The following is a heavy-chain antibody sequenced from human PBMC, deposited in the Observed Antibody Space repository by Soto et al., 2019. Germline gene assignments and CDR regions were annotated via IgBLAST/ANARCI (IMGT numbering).Heavy chain of an antibody. CDR1: GFTFGDYA. Sequence: PGGSLRLSCTASGFTFGDYAMGWFRQAPGKGLEWVGFIRSKAYGGTTEYAASVKGRFTISRDDSKSIAYLQMNSLKTEDTAVYYCTRDGSAVAGTHYGMDVWGQGTTVTVSS. V-gene: IGHV3-49*03. J-gene: IGHJ6*02. D-gene: IGHD6-19*01. CDR3: TRDGSAVAGTHYGMDV. CDR2: IRSKAYGGTT.